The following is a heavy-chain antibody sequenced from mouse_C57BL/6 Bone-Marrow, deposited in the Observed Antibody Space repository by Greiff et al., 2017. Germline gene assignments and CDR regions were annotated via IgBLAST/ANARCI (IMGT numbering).Heavy chain of an antibody. CDR2: ISGGGGNT. D-gene: IGHD3-2*02. J-gene: IGHJ3*01. V-gene: IGHV5-9*01. CDR1: GFTFSSYP. Sequence: EVMLVESGGGLVKPGGSLKLSCAASGFTFSSYPMSWVRQTPEKRLEWVATISGGGGNTYYPDSVKGRFTISRDNAKNTLYLQMSRLRSEDTALYYCARQGGQLRIRLAWFAYWGQGTLVTVSA. CDR3: ARQGGQLRIRLAWFAY.